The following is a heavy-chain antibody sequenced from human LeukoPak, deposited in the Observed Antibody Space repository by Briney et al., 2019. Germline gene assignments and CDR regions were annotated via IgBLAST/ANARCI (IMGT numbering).Heavy chain of an antibody. V-gene: IGHV1-69*04. J-gene: IGHJ4*02. CDR1: GGTFSSYA. CDR2: IIPILGIA. D-gene: IGHD1-26*01. Sequence: GASVKVSCKASGGTFSSYAISWVRQAPGQGLEWMGRIIPILGIANYAQKFQGRVTITADKSTSTAYMELSSLRSEDTAVYYCARDYDSGSYLLNDYWGQGTLVTVSS. CDR3: ARDYDSGSYLLNDY.